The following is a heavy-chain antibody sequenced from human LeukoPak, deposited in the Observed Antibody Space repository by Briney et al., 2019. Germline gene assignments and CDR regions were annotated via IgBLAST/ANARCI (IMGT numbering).Heavy chain of an antibody. CDR1: GFTFSSYG. D-gene: IGHD3-9*01. Sequence: PGRSLRLSCAASGFTFSSYGMHWVRQAPGKGLAGVAVIWYDGSNKYYADSVKGRFTISRDNSKNTLYLQMSSLRAEDTAVYYCAKSSWRYYDILTADYWGQGTLVTVSS. J-gene: IGHJ4*02. CDR2: IWYDGSNK. CDR3: AKSSWRYYDILTADY. V-gene: IGHV3-33*06.